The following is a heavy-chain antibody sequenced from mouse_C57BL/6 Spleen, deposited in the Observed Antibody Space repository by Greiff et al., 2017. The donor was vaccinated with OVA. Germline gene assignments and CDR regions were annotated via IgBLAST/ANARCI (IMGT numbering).Heavy chain of an antibody. CDR2: IYPRSGNT. D-gene: IGHD4-1*01. J-gene: IGHJ3*01. Sequence: VQLQQSGAELARPGASEKLSCKASGYTFTSYGISWVKQRTGQGLEWIGEIYPRSGNTYYNEKFKGKATLTADKSSSTAYMELRSLTSEDSAVYFCARYWDGTYWGQGTLVTVSA. V-gene: IGHV1-81*01. CDR1: GYTFTSYG. CDR3: ARYWDGTY.